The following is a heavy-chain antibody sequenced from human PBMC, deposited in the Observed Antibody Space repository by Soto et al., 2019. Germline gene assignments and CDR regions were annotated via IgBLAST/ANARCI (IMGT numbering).Heavy chain of an antibody. J-gene: IGHJ5*02. V-gene: IGHV3-33*01. CDR3: ARDRGIAAAYNWFDP. CDR1: GFTFSNHD. D-gene: IGHD6-13*01. CDR2: IRYDGSNK. Sequence: QVQLVESGGGVVQPGRSLRLSCAASGFTFSNHDMHWVRQAPGKGLEWVAGIRYDGSNKNYADSVKGRFTISRDSYKNTLYLQMNSLRSEDTAIYYCARDRGIAAAYNWFDPWGQGTLVTVSS.